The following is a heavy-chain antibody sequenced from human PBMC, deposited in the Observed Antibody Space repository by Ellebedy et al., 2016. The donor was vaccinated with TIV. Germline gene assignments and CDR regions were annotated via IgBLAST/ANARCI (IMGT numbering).Heavy chain of an antibody. D-gene: IGHD7-27*01. Sequence: GGSLRLXCAASGFIFSNHNMNWVRQAPGKGLEWVAFINPSSTHIMYAASVKGRFTISRDNSKSSLYLQMNSLRPEDTAVYYCAKESDWGSTTSFDHWGQGTLVTVSS. CDR3: AKESDWGSTTSFDH. J-gene: IGHJ4*02. V-gene: IGHV3-48*01. CDR2: INPSSTHI. CDR1: GFIFSNHN.